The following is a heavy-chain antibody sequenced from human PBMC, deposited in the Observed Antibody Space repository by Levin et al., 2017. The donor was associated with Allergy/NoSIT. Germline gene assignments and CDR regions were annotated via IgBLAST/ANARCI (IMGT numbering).Heavy chain of an antibody. CDR1: GFTFSSYS. J-gene: IGHJ5*02. V-gene: IGHV3-48*02. Sequence: PSETLSLTCAASGFTFSSYSMNWVRQAPGKGLEWVSYISSSSSTIYYADSVKGRFTISRDNAKNSLYLQMNSLRDEDTAVYYCAREMVRGVNWFDPWGQGTLVTVSS. CDR3: AREMVRGVNWFDP. D-gene: IGHD3-10*01. CDR2: ISSSSSTI.